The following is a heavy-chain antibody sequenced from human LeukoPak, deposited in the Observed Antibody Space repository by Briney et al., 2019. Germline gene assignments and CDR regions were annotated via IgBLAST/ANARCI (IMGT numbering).Heavy chain of an antibody. CDR3: ARAMDCSSTSCYFAWFDP. CDR1: GFTFSDYY. J-gene: IGHJ5*02. CDR2: ISSSGSTI. V-gene: IGHV3-11*01. Sequence: PGGSLRLSCAASGFTFSDYYMSWIRQAPGKGLEWVSYISSSGSTICYADSVKGRFTISRDNAKNSLYLQMNSLRAEDTAVYYCARAMDCSSTSCYFAWFDPWGQGTLVTVSS. D-gene: IGHD2-2*01.